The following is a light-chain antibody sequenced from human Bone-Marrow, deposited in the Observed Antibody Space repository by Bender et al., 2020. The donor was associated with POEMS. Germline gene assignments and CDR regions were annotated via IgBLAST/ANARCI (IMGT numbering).Light chain of an antibody. V-gene: IGLV2-11*01. J-gene: IGLJ2*01. CDR2: DVD. Sequence: QSALTQPRSVSGSPGQSVTISCTGTRSDVGGYTYVSWYQQHPGKVPKLMIYDVDKRPSGVPDRFSGSKSGNTASLTISGLQPEEEADYYCHAWANGAVVFGGGAKLSVL. CDR3: HAWANGAVV. CDR1: RSDVGGYTY.